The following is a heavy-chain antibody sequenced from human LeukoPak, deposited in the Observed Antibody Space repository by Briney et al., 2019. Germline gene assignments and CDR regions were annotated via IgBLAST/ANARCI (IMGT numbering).Heavy chain of an antibody. V-gene: IGHV3-30*18. CDR2: ISYDGSNK. J-gene: IGHJ4*02. CDR1: GFTFSSYG. D-gene: IGHD6-13*01. Sequence: GRSLRLSCAASGFTFSSYGMHWVRQAPGKGLEWVAVISYDGSNKYYADSVKGRFTNSRDNSKNTLYLQMNSLRAEDTAVYYCAKGSYSSSWVPGYFDYWGQGTLVTVSS. CDR3: AKGSYSSSWVPGYFDY.